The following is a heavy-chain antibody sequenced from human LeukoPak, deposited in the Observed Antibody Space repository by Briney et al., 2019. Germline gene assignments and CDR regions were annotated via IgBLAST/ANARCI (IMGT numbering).Heavy chain of an antibody. J-gene: IGHJ3*02. V-gene: IGHV4-59*01. Sequence: PSETLSLTCTVSGGSISSYYWSWIRQPPEKGLEWIGYIYYSGSTNYNPSLKSRVTISVDTSKNQFSLKLSSVTAADTAVYYCARGHYYDSSGYYLGEDAFDIWGQGTMVTVSS. CDR3: ARGHYYDSSGYYLGEDAFDI. D-gene: IGHD3-22*01. CDR1: GGSISSYY. CDR2: IYYSGST.